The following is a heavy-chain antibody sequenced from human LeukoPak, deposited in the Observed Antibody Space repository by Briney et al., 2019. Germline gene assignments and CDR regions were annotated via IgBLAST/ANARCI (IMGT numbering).Heavy chain of an antibody. CDR2: IYVDGRTT. CDR3: IRDFRSADL. Sequence: PGGSLRLSCVASGFTFSNYWMHWVRHPPGEGLVWASRIYVDGRTTNYADSVKGRFTISRDNAKNTVYLEMNSLSVEDTATYYCIRDFRSADLWGQGTLVTVTS. CDR1: GFTFSNYW. V-gene: IGHV3-74*01. J-gene: IGHJ5*02.